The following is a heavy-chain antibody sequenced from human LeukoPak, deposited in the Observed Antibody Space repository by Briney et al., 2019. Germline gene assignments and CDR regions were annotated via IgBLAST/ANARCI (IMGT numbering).Heavy chain of an antibody. V-gene: IGHV3-21*01. CDR3: ARALTTLGYYYMDV. Sequence: GGSLRLSCAASGFTFSSYSMNWVRQAPGKGLEWVSSISSSSSYIYYADSVKGRFTISRDNAKNSLYLQKNSLRAEDTAVYYCARALTTLGYYYMDVWGKGTTVTVSS. CDR1: GFTFSSYS. CDR2: ISSSSSYI. J-gene: IGHJ6*03. D-gene: IGHD4/OR15-4a*01.